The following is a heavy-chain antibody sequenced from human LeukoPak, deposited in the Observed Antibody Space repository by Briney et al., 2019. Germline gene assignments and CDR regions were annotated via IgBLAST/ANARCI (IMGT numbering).Heavy chain of an antibody. CDR3: AKGGEQWLKPDY. V-gene: IGHV3-23*01. D-gene: IGHD6-19*01. J-gene: IGHJ4*02. CDR2: ISGSGGST. CDR1: GLTFSSYG. Sequence: GGSLRLSCAASGLTFSSYGMHWVRQAPGKGLEWVSAISGSGGSTYYADSVKGRFTISRDNSKNTLYLQMNSLRAEDTAVYYCAKGGEQWLKPDYWGQGTLVTVSS.